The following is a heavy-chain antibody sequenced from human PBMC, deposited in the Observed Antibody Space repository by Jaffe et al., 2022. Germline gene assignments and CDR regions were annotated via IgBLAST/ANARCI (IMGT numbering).Heavy chain of an antibody. V-gene: IGHV1-2*02. CDR1: GYTFTGYY. CDR3: ARAKTGNYYDSSGYYYLGNY. Sequence: QVQLVQSGAEVKKPGASVKVSCKASGYTFTGYYMHWVRQAPGQGLEWMGWINPNSGGTNYAQKFQGRVTMTRDTSISTAYMELSRLRSDDTAVYYCARAKTGNYYDSSGYYYLGNYWGQGTLVTVSS. J-gene: IGHJ4*02. CDR2: INPNSGGT. D-gene: IGHD3-22*01.